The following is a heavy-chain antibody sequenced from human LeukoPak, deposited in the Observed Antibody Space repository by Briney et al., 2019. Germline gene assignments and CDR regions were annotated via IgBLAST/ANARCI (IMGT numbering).Heavy chain of an antibody. CDR1: GFTVSSNY. Sequence: PGGSLRLSCAASGFTVSSNYMSWVRQAPGKGLEWVSVIYSGGSTYYADSVKGRFTISRDNSKNTLYLQMNSLRAEDTAVYYCARDGHACDSSGSYDAFDIWGQGTMVTVSS. CDR3: ARDGHACDSSGSYDAFDI. D-gene: IGHD3-22*01. J-gene: IGHJ3*02. V-gene: IGHV3-53*01. CDR2: IYSGGST.